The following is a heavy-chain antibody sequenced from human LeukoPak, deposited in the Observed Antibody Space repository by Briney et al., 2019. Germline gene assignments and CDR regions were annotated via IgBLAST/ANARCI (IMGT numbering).Heavy chain of an antibody. Sequence: GASVKVSCKASGYTFTGYYIHCVRQAPGQGLEWMGRINPNNGGTNYAQKFQGRVTMTRDMSMSTAYMELSRLRSVDTAVYYCAGEDNSSGYRPFDIWGQGTMVTVPS. CDR2: INPNNGGT. V-gene: IGHV1-2*06. CDR1: GYTFTGYY. CDR3: AGEDNSSGYRPFDI. D-gene: IGHD3-22*01. J-gene: IGHJ3*02.